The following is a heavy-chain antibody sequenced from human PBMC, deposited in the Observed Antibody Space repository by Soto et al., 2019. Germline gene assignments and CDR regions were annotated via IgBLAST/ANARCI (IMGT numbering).Heavy chain of an antibody. J-gene: IGHJ4*02. V-gene: IGHV3-23*01. Sequence: GGSLRLSCAAAGFTFSSYAMNWVRQAPGGGLEWISSTSGSGGRTYYADSVKGRFTISRDNSQNTLYLQMDSLKVEDTAVYYCAKRGPGGIVVVVSATTGDFDYWGQGTLVTVS. D-gene: IGHD2-15*01. CDR1: GFTFSSYA. CDR3: AKRGPGGIVVVVSATTGDFDY. CDR2: TSGSGGRT.